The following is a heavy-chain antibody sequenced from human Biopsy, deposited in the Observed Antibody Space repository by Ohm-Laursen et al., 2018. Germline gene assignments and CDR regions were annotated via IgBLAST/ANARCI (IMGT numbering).Heavy chain of an antibody. CDR2: ISSTSKTT. Sequence: GSLRLSCAASGFTFSDHSLSWIRQAPGKGLEWIADISSTSKTTSYADSVKGRFTISRDNARESIYLQMSTLRAEDTAVYYCARVKLWYAYCYFDHWGRGTLVTVSS. J-gene: IGHJ2*01. V-gene: IGHV3-11*01. CDR1: GFTFSDHS. D-gene: IGHD3-16*01. CDR3: ARVKLWYAYCYFDH.